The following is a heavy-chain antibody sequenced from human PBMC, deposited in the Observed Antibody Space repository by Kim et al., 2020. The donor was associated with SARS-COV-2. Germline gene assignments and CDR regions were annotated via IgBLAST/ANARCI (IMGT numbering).Heavy chain of an antibody. CDR3: ARDHHSVTTSEGGDY. D-gene: IGHD4-17*01. V-gene: IGHV3-66*01. J-gene: IGHJ4*02. CDR1: GFTVSSNY. Sequence: GGSLRLSCAASGFTVSSNYMSWVRQAPGKGLEWVSVIYSGGSTYYADSVKGRFTISRDNSKNTLYLQINSLRAEDTAVYYCARDHHSVTTSEGGDYWGQGTLVTVSS. CDR2: IYSGGST.